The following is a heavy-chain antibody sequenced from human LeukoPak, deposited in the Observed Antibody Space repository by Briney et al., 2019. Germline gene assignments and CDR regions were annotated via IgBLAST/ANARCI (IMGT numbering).Heavy chain of an antibody. D-gene: IGHD2-2*01. CDR2: ISGSGGST. CDR1: GFTFGKYW. V-gene: IGHV3-23*01. CDR3: ARGGYCSSISCPFDY. Sequence: GGSLRLSCVASGFTFGKYWMSWVRQAPGKGLEWVSTISGSGGSTYYADSVKGRFTISRDNSKNTLYLQVNSLRAEDTALYYCARGGYCSSISCPFDYWGPGTLVTVSS. J-gene: IGHJ4*02.